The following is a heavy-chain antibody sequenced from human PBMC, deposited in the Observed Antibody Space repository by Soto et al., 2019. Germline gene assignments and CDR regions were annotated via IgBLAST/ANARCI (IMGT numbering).Heavy chain of an antibody. Sequence: PWGALRPSCAAFWFTFSSFSFHRVRQAPGEGVGGGSCIRHTSFYTYYAGSVEGRFTISRDKAKNSLYLEMDSLRDEGTAGYYWAGDFGGGPAVSEYWGKGTLVP. CDR3: AGDFGGGPAVSEY. J-gene: IGHJ4*02. CDR2: IRHTSFYT. D-gene: IGHD3-16*01. V-gene: IGHV3-21*05. CDR1: WFTFSSFS.